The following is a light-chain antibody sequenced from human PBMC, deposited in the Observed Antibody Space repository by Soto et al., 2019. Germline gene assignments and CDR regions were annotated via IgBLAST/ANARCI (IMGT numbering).Light chain of an antibody. CDR2: GAS. CDR1: QSISSSY. Sequence: ETVLTQSPGTLSLSPGERATLSCRASQSISSSYLAWYQQKPGQAPRLLIYGASSRATGIPDRFSGSGSGTDFTLTISRLEPEDSAIYYCQQYVSWTFGQGTKVDI. CDR3: QQYVSWT. J-gene: IGKJ1*01. V-gene: IGKV3-20*01.